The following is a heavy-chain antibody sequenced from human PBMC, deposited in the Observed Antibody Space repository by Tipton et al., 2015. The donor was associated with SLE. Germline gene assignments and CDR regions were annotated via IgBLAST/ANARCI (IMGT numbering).Heavy chain of an antibody. CDR1: GFTFSSYA. D-gene: IGHD3-10*01. J-gene: IGHJ4*02. CDR3: AKVGFRESNPDY. CDR2: ISGSGGST. Sequence: LSLTCAASGFTFSSYAMSWVRQAPGKGLEWVSAISGSGGSTYYADSVKGRFTISRDNSKNTLYLQMNSLRAEDTAVYYCAKVGFRESNPDYWGQGTLVTVSS. V-gene: IGHV3-23*01.